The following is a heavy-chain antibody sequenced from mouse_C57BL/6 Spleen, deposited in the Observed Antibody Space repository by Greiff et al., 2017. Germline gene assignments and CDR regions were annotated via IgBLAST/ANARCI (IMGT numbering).Heavy chain of an antibody. V-gene: IGHV5-9-1*02. CDR1: GFTFSSYA. J-gene: IGHJ2*01. Sequence: VQGVESGEGLVKPGGSLKLSCAASGFTFSSYALSWVRQTPEKRLEWVAYISSGGDYIYYADTVKGRFTISRDNARITLYLQMSSLKSEYTAMYYCTRVYYGSSYGDYWGKGTTRTVSS. CDR2: ISSGGDYI. CDR3: TRVYYGSSYGDY. D-gene: IGHD1-1*01.